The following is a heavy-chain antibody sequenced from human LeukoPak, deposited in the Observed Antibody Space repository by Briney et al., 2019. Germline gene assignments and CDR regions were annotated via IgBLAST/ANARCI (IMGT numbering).Heavy chain of an antibody. D-gene: IGHD2-2*02. J-gene: IGHJ4*02. CDR3: ARVREDGYCSSTSCYNHFDY. CDR1: GGSISSGDYY. Sequence: SQTLSLTCTVSGGSISSGDYYWSWIRQPPGKGLEWIGYIYYSGSTYYNPSLKSRVTISVDTSKNQFSLKLSSVTAADTAVYYCARVREDGYCSSTSCYNHFDYWGQGTLVTVSS. V-gene: IGHV4-30-4*08. CDR2: IYYSGST.